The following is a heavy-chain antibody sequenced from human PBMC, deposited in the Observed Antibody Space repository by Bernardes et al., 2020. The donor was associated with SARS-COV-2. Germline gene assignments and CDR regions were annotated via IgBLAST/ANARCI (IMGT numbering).Heavy chain of an antibody. D-gene: IGHD2-15*01. CDR1: SGSFSGYY. CDR3: ARGSAAVVSHFMLLFANWYFDL. J-gene: IGHJ2*01. CDR2: INDSGST. V-gene: IGHV4-34*01. Sequence: SETLSLTCAVYSGSFSGYYWSWIRKTPGKGLEWIGEINDSGSTKYNPALKSRVTISIDPSKNQFPLKLNSVTAADTAVYYCARGSAAVVSHFMLLFANWYFDLWGRGTLVTVSS.